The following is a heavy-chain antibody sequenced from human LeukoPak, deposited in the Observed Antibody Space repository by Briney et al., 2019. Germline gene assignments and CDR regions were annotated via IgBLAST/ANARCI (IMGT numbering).Heavy chain of an antibody. CDR1: GGSISNYD. V-gene: IGHV4-59*01. Sequence: SETLSLTCTVSGGSISNYDWSWIRQFPGKGLEWTGYLYNSGSTNYNPSLKSRVIISKDTSKNQFSLKLSSVTAADTAVYYCARGEWDLLFDYWGQGTLVTVSS. CDR3: ARGEWDLLFDY. J-gene: IGHJ4*02. CDR2: LYNSGST. D-gene: IGHD1-26*01.